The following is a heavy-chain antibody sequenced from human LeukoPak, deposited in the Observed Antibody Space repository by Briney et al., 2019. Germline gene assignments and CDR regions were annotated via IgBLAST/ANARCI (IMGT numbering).Heavy chain of an antibody. D-gene: IGHD3-22*01. CDR2: IYPRNGST. J-gene: IGHJ4*02. CDR3: ARDGESSGYYDYFDY. CDR1: GYSFTSNY. V-gene: IGHV1-46*01. Sequence: ASVKVSCKASGYSFTSNYIHWVRQAPGQGLEWMGMIYPRNGSTSYAQKFQGRVTVTRDTSTSTVHMELSGLRSDDTAVYYCARDGESSGYYDYFDYWGQGTLVTVSS.